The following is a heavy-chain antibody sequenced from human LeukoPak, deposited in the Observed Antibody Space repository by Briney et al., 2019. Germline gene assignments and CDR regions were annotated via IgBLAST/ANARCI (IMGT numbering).Heavy chain of an antibody. D-gene: IGHD2-2*01. CDR1: TGSISSSSYY. Sequence: SETLSLTCTVYTGSISSSSYYWGCIRQPPGKGVERIASIYYTGSTYYNPSLKSRVTISVDTAKNQFSLKLSSVTAADTAVYYCARSDCSSTSCPHAGYYYYMDVWGKGTTVTVPS. CDR2: IYYTGST. V-gene: IGHV4-39*01. CDR3: ARSDCSSTSCPHAGYYYYMDV. J-gene: IGHJ6*03.